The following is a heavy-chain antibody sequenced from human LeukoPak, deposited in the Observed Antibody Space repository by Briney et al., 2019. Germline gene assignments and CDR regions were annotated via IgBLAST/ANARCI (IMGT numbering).Heavy chain of an antibody. J-gene: IGHJ4*02. CDR3: ARDGGSGKLPLFYFDY. D-gene: IGHD3-10*01. Sequence: SGGSLRLSCAASGFTFSSYGMHWVRQAPGKGLERVAVIWYDGSNKYYADSVKGRFTISRDNSKNTLYLQINSLRAEDTAVCYCARDGGSGKLPLFYFDYWGQGTLVTVSS. CDR1: GFTFSSYG. CDR2: IWYDGSNK. V-gene: IGHV3-33*01.